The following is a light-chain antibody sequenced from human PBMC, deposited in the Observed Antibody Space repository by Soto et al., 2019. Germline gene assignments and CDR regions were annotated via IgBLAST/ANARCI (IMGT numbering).Light chain of an antibody. Sequence: EIVLTQSPGTLSLSPGERATLSCRASQSVSSSYLAWYQQKPGQAPRLLIYGASSRATGIPDGFSGSGSGTAFTLTISRLEPEDFAVYYCQQYGSSPRLTFGGGTKVEIK. CDR2: GAS. V-gene: IGKV3-20*01. CDR1: QSVSSSY. CDR3: QQYGSSPRLT. J-gene: IGKJ4*01.